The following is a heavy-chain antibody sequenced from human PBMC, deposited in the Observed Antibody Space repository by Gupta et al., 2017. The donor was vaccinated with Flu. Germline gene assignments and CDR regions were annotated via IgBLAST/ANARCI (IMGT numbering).Heavy chain of an antibody. CDR3: ARGGQYQLSRENY. CDR1: GFSFGSYG. D-gene: IGHD2-2*01. J-gene: IGHJ4*02. V-gene: IGHV3-33*01. CDR2: RWYDGSNK. Sequence: QVQLVESGGGVVQPGPSLGLSCVVSGFSFGSYGMHWVRQAHGKGLEWVAIRWYDGSNKYYADSVKGRFTISRDNSKNTLFLQMNSLRAEDTAVYYCARGGQYQLSRENYWGQGTLVTVSS.